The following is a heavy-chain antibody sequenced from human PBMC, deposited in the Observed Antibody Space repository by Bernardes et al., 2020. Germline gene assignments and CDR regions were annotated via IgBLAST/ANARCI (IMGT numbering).Heavy chain of an antibody. CDR3: ARGIETVDF. Sequence: WGSLRLSCETSGITFDDSGFNWVRQAPGKGLEWLAHISKSGDATYYSDSVKGRFTVSRDNAKHSLYLQINGLTGGDTAVYYCARGIETVDFWGQGTLVTVSS. J-gene: IGHJ4*02. CDR1: GITFDDSG. V-gene: IGHV3-48*01. CDR2: ISKSGDAT.